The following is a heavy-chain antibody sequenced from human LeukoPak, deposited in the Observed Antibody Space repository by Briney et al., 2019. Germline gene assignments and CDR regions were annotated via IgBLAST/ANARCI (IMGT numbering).Heavy chain of an antibody. CDR2: INPNSGGT. D-gene: IGHD3-16*02. J-gene: IGHJ5*02. V-gene: IGHV1-2*02. Sequence: ASVKVSCKASGYTFTGYYMHWVRQAPGQGLEWMGWINPNSGGTNYAQKFQGRVTMTRDTSISTAYMELSRLRSDDTAVYYCARASYYDYVWGSYRSDWFDPWGQGTLVTVSS. CDR3: ARASYYDYVWGSYRSDWFDP. CDR1: GYTFTGYY.